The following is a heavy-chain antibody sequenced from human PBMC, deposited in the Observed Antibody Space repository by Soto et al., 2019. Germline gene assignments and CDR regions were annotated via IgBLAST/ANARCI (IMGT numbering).Heavy chain of an antibody. CDR3: ARAMAYSSGWSPGY. Sequence: LRVSCAAAGLTISGYWMHWVRQAPGKGLMWVSRINGDGSITSYADSVKGRFTISRDNGKNTLYLQTNSLRAEDTAVYYCARAMAYSSGWSPGYSGQGTLVTVSS. CDR2: INGDGSIT. V-gene: IGHV3-74*01. CDR1: GLTISGYW. J-gene: IGHJ4*02. D-gene: IGHD6-19*01.